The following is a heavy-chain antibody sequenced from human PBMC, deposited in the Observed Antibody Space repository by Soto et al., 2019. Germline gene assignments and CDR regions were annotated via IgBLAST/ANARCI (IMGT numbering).Heavy chain of an antibody. Sequence: EVQLLESGGGLVQPGGSLRLSCAASGFTFSSYAMSWVRQAPGKGLEWVSAISGSGGSTFYADSVKGRFTISRDNSKSTLYLQVNSLRADDTAVYYCAKSSGVQVATATCFDFWGQGTLVTVSS. CDR2: ISGSGGST. V-gene: IGHV3-23*01. CDR3: AKSSGVQVATATCFDF. CDR1: GFTFSSYA. D-gene: IGHD2-15*01. J-gene: IGHJ4*02.